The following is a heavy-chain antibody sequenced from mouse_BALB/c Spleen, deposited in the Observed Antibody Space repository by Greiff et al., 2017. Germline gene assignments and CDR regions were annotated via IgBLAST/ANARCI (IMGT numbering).Heavy chain of an antibody. J-gene: IGHJ4*01. Sequence: EVQLQQSGTVLARPGASVKMSCKASGYSFTSYWMHWVKQRPGQGLEWIGAIYPGNSDTSYNQKFKGKAKLTAVTSASTAYMELSSLTNEDSAVYYSTLITTVVMDYWGQGTSVTVSS. CDR2: IYPGNSDT. D-gene: IGHD1-1*01. V-gene: IGHV1-5*01. CDR1: GYSFTSYW. CDR3: TLITTVVMDY.